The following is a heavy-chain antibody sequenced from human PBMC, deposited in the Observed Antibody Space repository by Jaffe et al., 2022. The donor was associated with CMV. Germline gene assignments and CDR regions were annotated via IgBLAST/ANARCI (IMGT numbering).Heavy chain of an antibody. D-gene: IGHD4-17*01. CDR1: GFTFSSYG. CDR3: AKSPHGDETYYYYGMDV. J-gene: IGHJ6*02. Sequence: QVQLVESGGGVVQPGRSLRLSCAASGFTFSSYGMHWVRQAPGKGLEWVAVISYDGSNKYYADSVKGRFTISRDNSKNTLYLQMNSLRAEDTAVYYCAKSPHGDETYYYYGMDVWGQGTTVTVSS. CDR2: ISYDGSNK. V-gene: IGHV3-30*18.